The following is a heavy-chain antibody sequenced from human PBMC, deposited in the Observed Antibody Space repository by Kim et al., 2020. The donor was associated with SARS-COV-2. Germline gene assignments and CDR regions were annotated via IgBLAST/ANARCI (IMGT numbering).Heavy chain of an antibody. CDR3: ARAIAAAFNWFDP. Sequence: YVDSVKGRFTISRDNAKNSLYLQMNSLRAEDTAVYYCARAIAAAFNWFDPWGQGTLVTVSS. V-gene: IGHV3-7*04. J-gene: IGHJ5*02. D-gene: IGHD6-13*01.